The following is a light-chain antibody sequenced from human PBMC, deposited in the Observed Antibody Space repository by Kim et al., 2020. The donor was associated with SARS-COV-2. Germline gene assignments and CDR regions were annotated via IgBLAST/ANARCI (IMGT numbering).Light chain of an antibody. CDR2: EGN. V-gene: IGLV6-57*01. J-gene: IGLJ3*02. CDR3: QSYDSNNGV. Sequence: CTGPSSGSNAGKYLQWCQHRPRSSPTSMVYEGNKRPSGRSDRFSDCIYNSANSASLAMTGLEAEDEADYYCQSYDSNNGVFGGGTQLTVL. CDR1: SGSNAGKY.